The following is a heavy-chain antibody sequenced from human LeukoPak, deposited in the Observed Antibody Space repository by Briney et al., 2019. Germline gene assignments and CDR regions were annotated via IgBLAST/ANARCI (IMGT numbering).Heavy chain of an antibody. Sequence: GGSLRLSCAASGFTFSSYGMHWVRQAPGKGLEWVAVISYDGSNKYYADSVKGRFTISRDNSKNTLYLQMNSLRAEDTAVYYCAKDQRVRGANFDYRGQGTLVTVSS. CDR1: GFTFSSYG. D-gene: IGHD3-10*01. V-gene: IGHV3-30*18. J-gene: IGHJ4*02. CDR2: ISYDGSNK. CDR3: AKDQRVRGANFDY.